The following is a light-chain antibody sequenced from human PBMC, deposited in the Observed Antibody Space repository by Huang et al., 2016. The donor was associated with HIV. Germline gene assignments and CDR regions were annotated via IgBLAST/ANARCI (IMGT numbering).Light chain of an antibody. CDR2: DAC. CDR3: QQYDTFPLT. Sequence: DIQMTQSPSSLSASLGDKVTITCQASLDINNYLNWYQQKPGKAPKLLISDACDLETGVPSRFSGSRSGTDFTLTVSSLQAEDIGTYYCQQYDTFPLTFGQGTNVEI. J-gene: IGKJ1*01. V-gene: IGKV1-33*01. CDR1: LDINNY.